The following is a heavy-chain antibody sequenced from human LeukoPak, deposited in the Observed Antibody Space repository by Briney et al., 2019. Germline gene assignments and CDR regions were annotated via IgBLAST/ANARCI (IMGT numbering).Heavy chain of an antibody. D-gene: IGHD1-1*01. J-gene: IGHJ5*02. CDR3: ARGQNDVGVWFDP. CDR2: ISSSSSYI. Sequence: NTGGSLRLSCAGSGFTFSSYSMNWVRQAPGKGLEWVSSISSSSSYIYYADSVKGRFTISRDNAKNSLYLQMNSLRAEDTAVYYCARGQNDVGVWFDPWGQGTLVTVSS. V-gene: IGHV3-21*01. CDR1: GFTFSSYS.